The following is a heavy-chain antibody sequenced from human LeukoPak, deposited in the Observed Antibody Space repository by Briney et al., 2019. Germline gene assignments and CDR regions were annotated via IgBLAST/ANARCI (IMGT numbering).Heavy chain of an antibody. Sequence: SETLSLTCAVSPLSVTNYYWSWIRQPPGKGLEWIGYIYYTGNTNYNPSLRSRVTLSLDTSKNQFSLRLNSVTATDTAVYYCARHASYFYSSPYADWGQGTLVTVSS. V-gene: IGHV4-59*08. D-gene: IGHD3-22*01. CDR2: IYYTGNT. CDR1: PLSVTNYY. CDR3: ARHASYFYSSPYAD. J-gene: IGHJ4*02.